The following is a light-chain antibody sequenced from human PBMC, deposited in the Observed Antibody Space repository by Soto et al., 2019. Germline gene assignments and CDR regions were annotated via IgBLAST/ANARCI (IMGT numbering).Light chain of an antibody. J-gene: IGKJ1*01. V-gene: IGKV3-20*01. CDR1: QSVSSSY. CDR2: VAS. Sequence: EIVLTQSPGTLSLSPGERATLSCRASQSVSSSYLAWYQQKPGQAPRLLIYVASSRAPGIPDRFSGSGSGTDFTLTISRLEPEDFAVYYCQQYGSSPRTFGQGTKVDI. CDR3: QQYGSSPRT.